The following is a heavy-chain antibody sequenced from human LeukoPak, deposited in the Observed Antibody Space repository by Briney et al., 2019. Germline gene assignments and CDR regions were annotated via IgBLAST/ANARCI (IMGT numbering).Heavy chain of an antibody. CDR3: AREYCSGGTCYSAGCYFDY. D-gene: IGHD2-15*01. Sequence: GGSLRLSCAASGFTFSNYEMNWVRQAPGKGLEWVSYISGSGSAIDYADSVKGRFTISRDNAKNSRYLQMNSLRAEDTAVYYCAREYCSGGTCYSAGCYFDYWGQGTLVTVSS. CDR2: ISGSGSAI. CDR1: GFTFSNYE. J-gene: IGHJ4*02. V-gene: IGHV3-48*03.